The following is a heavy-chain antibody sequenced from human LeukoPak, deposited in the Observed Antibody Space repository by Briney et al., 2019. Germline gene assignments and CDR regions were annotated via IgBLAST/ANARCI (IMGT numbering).Heavy chain of an antibody. Sequence: ASVKVSCKASGYTFTDYYMHWVRQAPGQGLEWMGIINPSGGSTSYAQKFQGRVTVTRDTSTSTVYMELSSLRSEDTAVYYCARGYCSGGSCYTIDFWGQGTLVTVSS. D-gene: IGHD2-15*01. CDR1: GYTFTDYY. V-gene: IGHV1-46*01. J-gene: IGHJ4*02. CDR3: ARGYCSGGSCYTIDF. CDR2: INPSGGST.